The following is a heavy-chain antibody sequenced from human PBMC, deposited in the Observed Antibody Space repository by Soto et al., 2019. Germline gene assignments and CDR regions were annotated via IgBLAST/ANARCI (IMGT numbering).Heavy chain of an antibody. CDR2: ISSSSTYI. V-gene: IGHV3-21*01. CDR1: GFTFSDYT. Sequence: EVQLVESGGGLVKPGGSLRLSCAASGFTFSDYTMNWVRQSPGKGLEWVSSISSSSTYIYYTDSVKGRFTSSRYNAKNSVYLQMNSLRADDTAVYYCATFSGQLLANDYWGQGTLVTVSS. D-gene: IGHD6-13*01. CDR3: ATFSGQLLANDY. J-gene: IGHJ4*02.